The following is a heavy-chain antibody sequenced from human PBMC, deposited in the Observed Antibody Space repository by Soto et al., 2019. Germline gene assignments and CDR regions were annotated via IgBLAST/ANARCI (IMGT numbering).Heavy chain of an antibody. V-gene: IGHV4-39*01. Sequence: SETLSLTCTVSGGSISSSSYYWGWIRQPPGKGLEWIGSIYYSGSTYYNPSLKSRVTISVDTSKNQFSLKLSSVTAADTAVYYCQTRIEVVGGHNWLDTWGQGTLVTVSS. D-gene: IGHD6-19*01. CDR3: QTRIEVVGGHNWLDT. CDR1: GGSISSSSYY. CDR2: IYYSGST. J-gene: IGHJ5*02.